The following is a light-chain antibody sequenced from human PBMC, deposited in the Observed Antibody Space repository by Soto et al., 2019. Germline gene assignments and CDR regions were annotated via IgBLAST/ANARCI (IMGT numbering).Light chain of an antibody. V-gene: IGLV1-47*01. Sequence: QSALTQPPSASGTPGQRVTISCPGSSSNIGSNYVYWYQQLPGTAPKLLIYRNNRRPSGVPDRFSGSKSGTSASLAISGLRSEDEADYYCAAWDDSLSGYVFGTGTKVTVL. CDR3: AAWDDSLSGYV. J-gene: IGLJ1*01. CDR2: RNN. CDR1: SSNIGSNY.